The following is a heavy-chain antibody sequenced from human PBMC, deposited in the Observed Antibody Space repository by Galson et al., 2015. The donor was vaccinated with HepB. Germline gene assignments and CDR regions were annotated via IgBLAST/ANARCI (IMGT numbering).Heavy chain of an antibody. V-gene: IGHV3-48*03. CDR2: ISSSGGTI. J-gene: IGHJ4*02. CDR3: ARSKSPSSPSDN. CDR1: GFTFNSYE. Sequence: LRLSCAASGFTFNSYEMNWVRQAPGKGLEWVSYISSSGGTIYYADSVKGRSTISRDNAKSLYLQMNSLTAEDTAVYYCARSKSPSSPSDNWGQGTLVTVSS. D-gene: IGHD6-13*01.